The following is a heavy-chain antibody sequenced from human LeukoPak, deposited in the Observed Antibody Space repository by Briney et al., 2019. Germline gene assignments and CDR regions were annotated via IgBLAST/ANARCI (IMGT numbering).Heavy chain of an antibody. CDR3: AKGPHIVVVTAIFY. CDR2: ISGNAATT. J-gene: IGHJ4*02. Sequence: PGGSLRLSCAASGFTFISYAMSWVRQAPGKWLEWVSAISGNAATTYYADSVKGRFTISRDNARNTLFLQMNSLRAEDTAVYYCAKGPHIVVVTAIFYWGQGTLVTVSS. CDR1: GFTFISYA. V-gene: IGHV3-23*01. D-gene: IGHD2-21*02.